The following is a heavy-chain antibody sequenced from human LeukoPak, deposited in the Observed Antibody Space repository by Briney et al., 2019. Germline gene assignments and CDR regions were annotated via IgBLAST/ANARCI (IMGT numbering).Heavy chain of an antibody. V-gene: IGHV3-7*03. Sequence: GGSLRLSCEAFGFNFNRYWMTWVRQAPGKGLQRVANIKEDGGEKLYVDSVKGRFTISRDNAKNSVSLQMDSLRAEDTAVYYCARERVSWFDSWGQGALVTVSS. CDR3: ARERVSWFDS. CDR1: GFNFNRYW. CDR2: IKEDGGEK. J-gene: IGHJ5*01. D-gene: IGHD3-22*01.